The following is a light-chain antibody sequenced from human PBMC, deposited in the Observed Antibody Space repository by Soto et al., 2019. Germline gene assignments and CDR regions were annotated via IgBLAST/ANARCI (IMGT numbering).Light chain of an antibody. CDR1: QSLLHSDGKTY. Sequence: ILMTQTPLSLSIIPGQTASISCKSSQSLLHSDGKTYFYWYVQKAGQAPRLLIYGATNRATGIPDRFSGSGSGTDFTLTISRLEPEDFAVYYCQQYGSSPRTFGQGTKVEIK. J-gene: IGKJ1*01. CDR2: GAT. V-gene: IGKV2D-29*01. CDR3: QQYGSSPRT.